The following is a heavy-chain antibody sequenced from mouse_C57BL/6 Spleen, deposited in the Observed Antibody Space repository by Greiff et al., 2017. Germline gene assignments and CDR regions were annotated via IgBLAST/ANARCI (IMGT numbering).Heavy chain of an antibody. D-gene: IGHD1-1*01. CDR2: IYPRSGNT. CDR1: GYTFTSYG. V-gene: IGHV1-81*01. J-gene: IGHJ2*01. Sequence: VQLVESGAELARPGASVKLSCKASGYTFTSYGISWVKQRTGQGLEWIGEIYPRSGNTYYNEKFKGKATLTADKSSSTAYMELRSLTSEDSAVYFCARSEDYYGSSFYWGQGTTLTVSS. CDR3: ARSEDYYGSSFY.